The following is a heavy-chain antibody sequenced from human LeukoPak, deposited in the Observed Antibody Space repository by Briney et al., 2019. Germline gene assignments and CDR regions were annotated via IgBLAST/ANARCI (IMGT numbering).Heavy chain of an antibody. D-gene: IGHD3-3*01. CDR2: IKHDGSEK. J-gene: IGHJ4*02. CDR3: ATDRGWRTSGYYLYYFEY. V-gene: IGHV3-7*01. Sequence: GGSLRLSCAASGFTFSSYAMHWVRQAPGKGLEWVASIKHDGSEKYYVDSVRGRFTISRDNTMNSLYLQMSSLRAEDTAVYYCATDRGWRTSGYYLYYFEYWGQGTLVTYSS. CDR1: GFTFSSYA.